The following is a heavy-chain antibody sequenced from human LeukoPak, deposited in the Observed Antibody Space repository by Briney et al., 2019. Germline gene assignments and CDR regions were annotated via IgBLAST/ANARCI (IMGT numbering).Heavy chain of an antibody. CDR1: GYSFTTYW. V-gene: IGHV5-51*01. D-gene: IGHD3-22*01. CDR3: ARHIYYYDSSGYSTLSPWDY. Sequence: GESLKISCQGSGYSFTTYWIGWVRQMPGNGLEWMGIMYPGDSDIRYSPSFQGQVTISADKSISTAYLQWSSLKASDTAMYYCARHIYYYDSSGYSTLSPWDYWGQGTLVTVSS. CDR2: MYPGDSDI. J-gene: IGHJ4*02.